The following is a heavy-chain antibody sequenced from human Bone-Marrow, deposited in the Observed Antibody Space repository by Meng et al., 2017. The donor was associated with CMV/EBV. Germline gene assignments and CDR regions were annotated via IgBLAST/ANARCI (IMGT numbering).Heavy chain of an antibody. CDR2: IYPGDSDS. J-gene: IGHJ6*02. Sequence: KVSCQGSGYSFNNYWIDWVRQMPGKGLAWMGLIYPGDSDSRYSPSFQGQVTISADKSLSTSYLQWSTLQASDTAIYYCASPSSPAYYYGMDVWGQGTTVTVSS. CDR1: GYSFNNYW. V-gene: IGHV5-51*01. D-gene: IGHD6-6*01. CDR3: ASPSSPAYYYGMDV.